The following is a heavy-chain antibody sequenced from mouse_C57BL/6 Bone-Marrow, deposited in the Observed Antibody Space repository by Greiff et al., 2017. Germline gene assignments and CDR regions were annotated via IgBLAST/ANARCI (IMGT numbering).Heavy chain of an antibody. CDR1: GYTFPSYW. Sequence: QVQLQQPGAELVRPGTSVKLSCKASGYTFPSYWMHWVKQRPGQGLEWIVVIDPSYSYTNSNQKFKGKATLTVYTSSSTAYMPLSSLSSEDSAVYYCARRDPYSNAWFAYWGQGTLVTVSA. CDR2: IDPSYSYT. CDR3: ARRDPYSNAWFAY. V-gene: IGHV1-59*01. J-gene: IGHJ3*01. D-gene: IGHD2-5*01.